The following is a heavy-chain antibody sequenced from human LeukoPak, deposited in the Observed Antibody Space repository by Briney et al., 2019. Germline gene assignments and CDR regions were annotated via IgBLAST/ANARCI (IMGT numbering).Heavy chain of an antibody. CDR2: IYYSGST. V-gene: IGHV4-30-4*08. D-gene: IGHD2-2*01. CDR1: GGSISSGDYY. Sequence: PSETLSLTCTVSGGSISSGDYYWSWIRQPPGKGLEWIGYIYYSGSTYYNPSLKSRVTISVDTSKNQFSLKLSSVTAADTAVYYGARDLADFVVVPAASPDAFDIWGQGTMVTVSS. CDR3: ARDLADFVVVPAASPDAFDI. J-gene: IGHJ3*02.